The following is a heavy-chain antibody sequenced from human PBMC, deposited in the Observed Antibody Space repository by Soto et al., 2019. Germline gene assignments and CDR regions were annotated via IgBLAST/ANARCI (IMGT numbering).Heavy chain of an antibody. V-gene: IGHV1-8*01. Sequence: QVQLVQSGAEVKKPGASVKVSCKASGYTFTSYDINWVRQATGQGLEWMGWMNPNSGNTGYAQKFQGRVTMTRNTSRGTAYMELSSLRSEDTAVYYCAGRGYSSSWYYYYYYGMDVWGQGTTVTVSS. D-gene: IGHD6-13*01. CDR1: GYTFTSYD. J-gene: IGHJ6*02. CDR3: AGRGYSSSWYYYYYYGMDV. CDR2: MNPNSGNT.